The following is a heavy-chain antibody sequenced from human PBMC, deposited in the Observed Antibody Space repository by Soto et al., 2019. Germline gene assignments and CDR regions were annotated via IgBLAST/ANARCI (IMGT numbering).Heavy chain of an antibody. Sequence: PGGSLRLSCAASGFTFSGYGMHWVRQAPGKGQEWVAVIWDDGSNKDYAESVKGRFTISRDNSKNTLYLQMNSLRAEDTAVYYCARNRLRGDSWGQGTLVTVSS. CDR1: GFTFSGYG. CDR3: ARNRLRGDS. J-gene: IGHJ5*02. V-gene: IGHV3-33*01. CDR2: IWDDGSNK. D-gene: IGHD3-10*01.